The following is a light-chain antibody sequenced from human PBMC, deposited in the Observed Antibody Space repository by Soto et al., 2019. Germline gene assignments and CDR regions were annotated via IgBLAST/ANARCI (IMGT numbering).Light chain of an antibody. CDR1: SGHSRYA. J-gene: IGLJ3*02. Sequence: QPVLTQSPSASASLGASVKLTCTLSSGHSRYAIAWHQQQPEKGPRYLMKLNSDGSHSKGDGIPDRFSGSSSGAERYLTISSLQSEDEADYYCQTWGTGILVFGGGTKVPS. V-gene: IGLV4-69*01. CDR2: LNSDGSH. CDR3: QTWGTGILV.